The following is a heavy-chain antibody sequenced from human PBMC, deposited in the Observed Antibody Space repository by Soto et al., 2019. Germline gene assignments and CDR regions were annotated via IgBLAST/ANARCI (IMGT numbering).Heavy chain of an antibody. V-gene: IGHV4-59*03. Sequence: QVQLQESGPGLVKPSETLSLTCTVSGGSISSYYWSWIRQPPGRGLQWIGYIYHTESTTYNYNPSHKSRVTISLDTSKNQLSLKLTSVTAADTAVYYCATGRVLYGSEYRGQGTLVTVSS. CDR2: IYHTESTTY. CDR3: ATGRVLYGSEY. CDR1: GGSISSYY. J-gene: IGHJ4*02. D-gene: IGHD3-10*01.